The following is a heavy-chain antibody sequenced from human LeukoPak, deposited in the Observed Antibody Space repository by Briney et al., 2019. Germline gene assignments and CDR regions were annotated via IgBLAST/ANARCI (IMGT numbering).Heavy chain of an antibody. Sequence: PSETLSLTCTVSGGSISSGSYYWSWIRQPAGKGLEWIGRIYTSGSTNYNPSLKSRVTMSVDTSKNQFSLKLSSVTAADTAVYYCARTTPGWTVGYYYYMDVWGKGTTVTVSS. CDR2: IYTSGST. J-gene: IGHJ6*03. CDR3: ARTTPGWTVGYYYYMDV. D-gene: IGHD3/OR15-3a*01. CDR1: GGSISSGSYY. V-gene: IGHV4-61*02.